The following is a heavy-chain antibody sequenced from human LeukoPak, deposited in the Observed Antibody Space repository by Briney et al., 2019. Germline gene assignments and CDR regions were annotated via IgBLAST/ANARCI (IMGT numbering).Heavy chain of an antibody. CDR2: ISGSGGST. Sequence: GGSLTLSCAASGFTFSSYAMSWVRQAPGKGLEWVSAISGSGGSTYYADSVKGRFTISRDNSKNTLYLQMNSLRAEDTAVYYCAKGDYYGSGSQYYFDYWGQGTLVTVSS. D-gene: IGHD3-10*01. CDR1: GFTFSSYA. J-gene: IGHJ4*02. V-gene: IGHV3-23*01. CDR3: AKGDYYGSGSQYYFDY.